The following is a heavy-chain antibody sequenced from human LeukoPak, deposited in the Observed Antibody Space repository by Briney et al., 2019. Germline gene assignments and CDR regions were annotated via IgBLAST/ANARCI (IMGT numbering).Heavy chain of an antibody. V-gene: IGHV3-30*18. Sequence: LPGGSLRLSCAAPGFSFSNYGMHWVRQAPGKGLEWVAVISDDGSNKYYADSVKGRFTISRDNSKNTVYLQMNSLRAEDTAVYYCAKDRDDMGPYYFEYWGQGTLVTVSS. CDR3: AKDRDDMGPYYFEY. CDR1: GFSFSNYG. D-gene: IGHD3-9*01. CDR2: ISDDGSNK. J-gene: IGHJ4*02.